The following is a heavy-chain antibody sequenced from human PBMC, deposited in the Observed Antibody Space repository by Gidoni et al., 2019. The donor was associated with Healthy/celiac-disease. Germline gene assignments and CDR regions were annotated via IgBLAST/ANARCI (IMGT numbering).Heavy chain of an antibody. D-gene: IGHD6-19*01. CDR3: AKDGDIAVAGTPYYYYGMDV. CDR1: GFPFSSSA. Sequence: EVQLLESGGGLVQPGGSLRLSCAASGFPFSSSAMSWVRQAPGQGLECVSAIRGSGGSTYYADSVKGRFTISRDNSKNTLYLQMNSLRAEDTAVYYCAKDGDIAVAGTPYYYYGMDVWGQGTTVTVSS. J-gene: IGHJ6*02. V-gene: IGHV3-23*01. CDR2: IRGSGGST.